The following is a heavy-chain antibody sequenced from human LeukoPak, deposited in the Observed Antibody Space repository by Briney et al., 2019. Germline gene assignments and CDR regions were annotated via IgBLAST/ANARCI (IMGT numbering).Heavy chain of an antibody. CDR3: ARERDSSGYYDY. D-gene: IGHD6-19*01. V-gene: IGHV1-46*01. J-gene: IGHJ4*02. CDR1: GYTFTSYY. CDR2: INPSGGST. Sequence: ASVKVSCKASGYTFTSYYMHWVRQAPGQGLEWMGIINPSGGSTSYAQKFQGRVTMTRDTSISTAYMELSRLRSDDTAVYYCARERDSSGYYDYWGQGTLVTVSS.